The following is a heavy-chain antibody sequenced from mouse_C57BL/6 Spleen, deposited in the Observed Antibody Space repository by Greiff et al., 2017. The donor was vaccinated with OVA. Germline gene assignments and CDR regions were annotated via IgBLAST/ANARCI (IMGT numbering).Heavy chain of an antibody. V-gene: IGHV1-82*01. J-gene: IGHJ2*01. CDR2: IYPGDGDT. CDR3: ARSAIYYDYDFDY. Sequence: QVQLQQSGPELVKPGASVKVSCKASGYAFSSSWMNWVKQRPGTGLEWIGRIYPGDGDTNYNGKFKGKATLTADKSSSTAYMQLSSLTSEDSAVYFCARSAIYYDYDFDYWGQGTTLTVSS. CDR1: GYAFSSSW. D-gene: IGHD2-4*01.